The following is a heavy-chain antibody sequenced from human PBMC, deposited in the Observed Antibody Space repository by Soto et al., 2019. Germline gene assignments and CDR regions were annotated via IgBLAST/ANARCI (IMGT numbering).Heavy chain of an antibody. V-gene: IGHV4-59*08. CDR2: IYYSGST. CDR3: AGHYSSNYGWFDP. J-gene: IGHJ5*02. D-gene: IGHD4-4*01. Sequence: QVQLQESGPGLVKPSETLSLTCTVSGGSISSYYWSWIRQPPGKGLEWIGYIYYSGSTNYNPSLKSRVTISVDTSKNQFSLKLSSVTAADTAVYYCAGHYSSNYGWFDPWGQGTLVTVSS. CDR1: GGSISSYY.